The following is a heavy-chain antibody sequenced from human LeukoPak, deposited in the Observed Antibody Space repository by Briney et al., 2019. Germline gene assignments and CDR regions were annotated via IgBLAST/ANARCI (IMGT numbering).Heavy chain of an antibody. CDR1: GFTFGIYA. CDR3: ARDRPNYYGSDGHYYRRNGDY. CDR2: ITSRCDST. V-gene: IGHV3-23*01. Sequence: GGSLRLSCAASGFTFGIYAKCWVRQAPATGLQWVSSITSRCDSTWYVDSVNGRFTITSVNSSNTLYLHRHSLRAEDTAVYYCARDRPNYYGSDGHYYRRNGDYWGRGTLVSVSS. J-gene: IGHJ4*02. D-gene: IGHD3-22*01.